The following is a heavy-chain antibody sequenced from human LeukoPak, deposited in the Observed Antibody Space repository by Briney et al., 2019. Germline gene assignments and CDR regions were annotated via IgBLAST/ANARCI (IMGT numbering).Heavy chain of an antibody. CDR2: INHSGST. V-gene: IGHV4-34*01. D-gene: IGHD4-23*01. J-gene: IGHJ4*02. Sequence: PSETLSLTCAVSGGSISSGGYSWSWIRQPPGKGLEWIGEINHSGSTNYNPSLKSRVTISVDTSKNQFSLKLSSVTAADTAVYYCARVLAAKQKRKTTVVTGGVFDYWGQGTLVTVSS. CDR1: GGSISSGGYS. CDR3: ARVLAAKQKRKTTVVTGGVFDY.